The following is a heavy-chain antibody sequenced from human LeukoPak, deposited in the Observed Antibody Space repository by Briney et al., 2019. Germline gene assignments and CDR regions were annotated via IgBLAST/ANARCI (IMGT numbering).Heavy chain of an antibody. CDR1: GVSISDYH. Sequence: PSETLSLTCSVSGVSISDYHWIWIRQPPAKGLEWMGYFSYSGSTRYNPSLKSRATMSVDTSKNQFSLRLISVAAADTAVYYCAPMYCWTSYYFDFWGQGTLVTVSS. D-gene: IGHD3/OR15-3a*01. J-gene: IGHJ4*02. V-gene: IGHV4-59*01. CDR2: FSYSGST. CDR3: APMYCWTSYYFDF.